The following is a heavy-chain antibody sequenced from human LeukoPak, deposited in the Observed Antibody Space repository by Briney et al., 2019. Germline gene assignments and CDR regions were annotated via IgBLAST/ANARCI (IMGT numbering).Heavy chain of an antibody. CDR1: GFNFRAYW. Sequence: GGSLRLSCTTSGFNFRAYWMGWVRQAPGKGLEWVAFIRNDGNEIYYADSVKGRFTISRDNSRDTLYFQMNSLIYEDTAVYYCAKTGFQWGEYFYYMDVWGKGTTVTVSS. J-gene: IGHJ6*03. CDR3: AKTGFQWGEYFYYMDV. CDR2: IRNDGNEI. D-gene: IGHD1-14*01. V-gene: IGHV3-30*02.